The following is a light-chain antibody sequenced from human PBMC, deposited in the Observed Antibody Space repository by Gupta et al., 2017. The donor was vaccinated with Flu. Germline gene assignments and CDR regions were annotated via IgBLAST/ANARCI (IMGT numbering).Light chain of an antibody. Sequence: DIQMTQSPSSLSASVGDTVTITCRASQSISMYLNWYQQKPGKVPNLLIYAASTLHSGVPSRFSGSGSGTDFTLTITSLQREDFATYFCQQSYNTLAWTFGQGTKVEIK. CDR2: AAS. J-gene: IGKJ1*01. V-gene: IGKV1-39*01. CDR3: QQSYNTLAWT. CDR1: QSISMY.